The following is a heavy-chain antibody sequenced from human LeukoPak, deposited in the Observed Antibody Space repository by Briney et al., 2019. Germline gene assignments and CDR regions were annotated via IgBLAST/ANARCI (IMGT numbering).Heavy chain of an antibody. J-gene: IGHJ6*03. CDR1: GFTFSTYA. CDR2: ISYDGSNK. Sequence: PGRSLRLSCAASGFTFSTYAMHWVRQAPGKGLEWVAVISYDGSNKYYADSVKGRFTISRDNSKNTLYLQMNSLRAEDTAVYYCARAGPTRNGLMSPYYYYMDVWGKGTTVTASS. D-gene: IGHD5-24*01. V-gene: IGHV3-30*04. CDR3: ARAGPTRNGLMSPYYYYMDV.